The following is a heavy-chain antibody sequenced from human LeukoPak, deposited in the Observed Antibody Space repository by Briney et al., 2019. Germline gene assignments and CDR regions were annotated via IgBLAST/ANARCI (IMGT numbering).Heavy chain of an antibody. J-gene: IGHJ6*02. CDR3: AKDMAWTAMDFYGMDV. CDR1: GFTFSSYG. CDR2: ISYDGSNK. D-gene: IGHD5-18*01. V-gene: IGHV3-30*18. Sequence: GGSLRLSCAASGFTFSSYGMHWVRQAPGKGLEWVAVISYDGSNKYYADSVKGQFTISRDNSKNTLYLQMNSLRAEDTAVYYCAKDMAWTAMDFYGMDVWGQGTTVTVSS.